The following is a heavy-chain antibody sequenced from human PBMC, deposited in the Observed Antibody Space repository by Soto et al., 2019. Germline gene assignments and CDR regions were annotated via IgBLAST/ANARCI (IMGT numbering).Heavy chain of an antibody. D-gene: IGHD2-8*01. CDR3: ARTYGGYYDY. Sequence: SETLSLTCTVFGGSISSGGYYWSWIRQHPGKGLEWIGYIYYSGSTYYNPSLKSRVTISVDTSKNQFSLKLRSVTAADTAVYYCARTYGGYYDYWGQGTLVTVSS. V-gene: IGHV4-31*03. J-gene: IGHJ4*02. CDR1: GGSISSGGYY. CDR2: IYYSGST.